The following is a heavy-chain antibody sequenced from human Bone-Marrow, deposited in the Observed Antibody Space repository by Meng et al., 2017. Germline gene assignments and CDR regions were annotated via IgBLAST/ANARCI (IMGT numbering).Heavy chain of an antibody. Sequence: MTCTVSRLCVLKPSLAITLTCHFSGFSPSTSGVSVCWILQPPGKALEWLSLIYWDDDKSYSPSLKSRLTITKDTSKNQVVLTMTNMDPVDTATYYCARLYDYVWGSYRSFDYWGQGTLVTVSS. J-gene: IGHJ4*02. CDR2: IYWDDDK. CDR3: ARLYDYVWGSYRSFDY. CDR1: GFSPSTSGVS. D-gene: IGHD3-16*02. V-gene: IGHV2-5*02.